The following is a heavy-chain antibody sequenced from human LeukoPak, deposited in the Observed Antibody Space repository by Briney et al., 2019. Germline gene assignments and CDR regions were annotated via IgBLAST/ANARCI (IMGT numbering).Heavy chain of an antibody. V-gene: IGHV4-59*08. CDR1: GGSISSYY. CDR3: ARAPSNDYAGDWFDP. CDR2: IYYSGST. J-gene: IGHJ5*02. D-gene: IGHD4-17*01. Sequence: PSETLSLTCTVSGGSISSYYWSWIRQPPGKGLEWIGYIYYSGSTNYNPSLKSRVTISVDTSKNQFSLKLSSVTAADTAVYYCARAPSNDYAGDWFDPWGQGTLVTVSS.